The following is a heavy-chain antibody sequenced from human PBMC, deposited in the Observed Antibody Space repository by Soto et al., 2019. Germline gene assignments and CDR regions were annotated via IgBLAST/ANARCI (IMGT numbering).Heavy chain of an antibody. CDR3: ATKYYDDSSGYYAYDAMDV. CDR1: GYTVTGYY. Sequence: GASVKVSCKASGYTVTGYYMQWVRQAPGQGLEWMGWINPNSGGTHHAQEFQDRVTMTRDTSITTAYMELSRLRYDDTAVYYCATKYYDDSSGYYAYDAMDVWGQGTTVTVSS. D-gene: IGHD3-22*01. CDR2: INPNSGGT. V-gene: IGHV1-2*02. J-gene: IGHJ6*02.